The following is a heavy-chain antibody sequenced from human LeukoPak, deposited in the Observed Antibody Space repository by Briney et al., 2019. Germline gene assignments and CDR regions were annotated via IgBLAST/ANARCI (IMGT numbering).Heavy chain of an antibody. J-gene: IGHJ4*02. Sequence: GGSLRLSCAASGFTVRSIYMTWVRQAPGKGLEWVSSFYGGGSSYYADSVKGRFIISRDSSTDTLYLQMNSLRVEDTAVYFCARDRGYGYGFFDYWGQGTLVTVSS. D-gene: IGHD5-18*01. V-gene: IGHV3-53*01. CDR2: FYGGGSS. CDR3: ARDRGYGYGFFDY. CDR1: GFTVRSIY.